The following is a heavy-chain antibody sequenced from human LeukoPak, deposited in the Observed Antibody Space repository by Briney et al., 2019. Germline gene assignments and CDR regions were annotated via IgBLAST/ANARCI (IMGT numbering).Heavy chain of an antibody. CDR1: GFTFSDYY. D-gene: IGHD2-2*01. V-gene: IGHV3-11*03. CDR2: ISSGSSYT. Sequence: PGGSLRLSCAASGFTFSDYYMSWIRQAPGKGLEWVSYISSGSSYTNCADSVKGRFTISGDNAKNSLYLQMNSLRAEDTAMYYCARSRGMVPGASGQGTLVTVSS. J-gene: IGHJ5*02. CDR3: ARSRGMVPGA.